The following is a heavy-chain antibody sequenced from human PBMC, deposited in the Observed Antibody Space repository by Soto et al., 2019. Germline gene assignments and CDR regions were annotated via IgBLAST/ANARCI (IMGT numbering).Heavy chain of an antibody. CDR3: ARQHCGGDCYSPFDP. CDR2: IYPGDSDT. CDR1: GYSFTSYW. Sequence: PGESLKISCKGSGYSFTSYWIGWVRQMPGKGLEWMGIIYPGDSDTRYSPSFQGQVTTSADKSISTAYLQWSSLKASDTALYYCARQHCGGDCYSPFDPWGQGTLVTVSS. D-gene: IGHD2-21*02. J-gene: IGHJ5*02. V-gene: IGHV5-51*01.